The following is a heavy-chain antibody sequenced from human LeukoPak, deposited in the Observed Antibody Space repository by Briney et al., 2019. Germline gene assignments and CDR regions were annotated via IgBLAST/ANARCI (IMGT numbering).Heavy chain of an antibody. Sequence: SETLSLTCTVSGGSISSSSYYWGWIRQPPGKGLEWIGSINYSGSTYYNPSLKSRVTIFVDTSKNQFSLKLSSVTAADTAVYYCARTRYYYNSRSYGAPYYFDYWGQGTLVTVSS. D-gene: IGHD3-10*01. CDR3: ARTRYYYNSRSYGAPYYFDY. CDR2: INYSGST. J-gene: IGHJ4*02. CDR1: GGSISSSSYY. V-gene: IGHV4-39*01.